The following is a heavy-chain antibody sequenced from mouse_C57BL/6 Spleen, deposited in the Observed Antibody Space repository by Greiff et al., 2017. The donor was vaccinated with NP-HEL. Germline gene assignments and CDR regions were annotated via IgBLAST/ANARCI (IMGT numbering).Heavy chain of an antibody. V-gene: IGHV1-18*01. Sequence: EVQLQESGPELVKPGASVKIPCKASGYTFTDYNMDWVKQSHGKSLEWIGDINPNNGGTIYNQKFKGKATLTVDKSSSTAYMELRSLTSEDTAVYYCARSYYGSSYAMDYWGQGTSVTVSS. CDR1: GYTFTDYN. CDR2: INPNNGGT. CDR3: ARSYYGSSYAMDY. J-gene: IGHJ4*01. D-gene: IGHD1-1*01.